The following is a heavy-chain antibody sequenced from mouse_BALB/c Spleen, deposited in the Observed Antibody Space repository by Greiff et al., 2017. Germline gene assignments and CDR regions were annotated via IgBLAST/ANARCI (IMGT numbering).Heavy chain of an antibody. J-gene: IGHJ2*01. Sequence: EVHLVESGAELVKPGASVKLSCTASGFNIKDTYMHWVKQRPEQGLEWIGRIDPANGNTKYDPKFQGKATITADTSSNTAYLQLSSLTSEDTAVYYCHYYGSSYDFDYWGQGTTLTVSS. CDR2: IDPANGNT. CDR3: HYYGSSYDFDY. CDR1: GFNIKDTY. V-gene: IGHV14-3*02. D-gene: IGHD1-1*01.